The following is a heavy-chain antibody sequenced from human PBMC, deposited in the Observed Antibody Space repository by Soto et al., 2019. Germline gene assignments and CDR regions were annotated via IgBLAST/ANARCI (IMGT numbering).Heavy chain of an antibody. J-gene: IGHJ5*02. CDR1: GASMNSYH. CDR2: IHSSGST. CDR3: AGDQGVAAAGTTWFDP. V-gene: IGHV4-4*07. Sequence: PSETLSLTCTVSGASMNSYHWSWIRQPAGKGLEWIGHIHSSGSTNYNPSLKSRVTMSVDTSKNQSSLRLMSLTAADTAVYYCAGDQGVAAAGTTWFDPWGQGSLVTVSS. D-gene: IGHD6-13*01.